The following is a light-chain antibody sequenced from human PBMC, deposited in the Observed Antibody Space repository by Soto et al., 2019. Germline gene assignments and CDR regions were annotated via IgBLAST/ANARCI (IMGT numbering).Light chain of an antibody. CDR1: STDIGNSNY. CDR3: NSYTFTSALV. J-gene: IGLJ1*01. V-gene: IGLV2-14*01. Sequence: QSALTQPASVSGSPGQSITISCSGTSTDIGNSNYVSWYQQHPGKTPKLIIYEVTKLPSGTSTRFSGSKSGFAAYLSISGLQPEDEADYYCNSYTFTSALVFGTGTKVTVL. CDR2: EVT.